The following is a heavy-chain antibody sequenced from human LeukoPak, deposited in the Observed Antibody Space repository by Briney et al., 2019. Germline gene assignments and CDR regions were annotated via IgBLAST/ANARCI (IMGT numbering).Heavy chain of an antibody. V-gene: IGHV3-48*01. CDR1: GFTFSSYS. Sequence: GGSLRLSCAASGFTFSSYSMNWVRQAPGKGLEWVSYISSSSSTIYYADSVKGRFTISRDNAKNSLYLQMNSLRAEDTAVYYCARDLASITIDWGQGTLVTVSS. J-gene: IGHJ4*02. CDR2: ISSSSSTI. CDR3: ARDLASITID. D-gene: IGHD3-3*01.